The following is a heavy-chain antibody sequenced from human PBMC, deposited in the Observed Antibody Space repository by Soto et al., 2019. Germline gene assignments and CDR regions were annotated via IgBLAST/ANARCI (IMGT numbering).Heavy chain of an antibody. J-gene: IGHJ6*02. CDR2: IVVGSGNT. D-gene: IGHD3-10*01. V-gene: IGHV1-58*01. Sequence: QMQLVQSGPEVKKPGTSVKVSCKASGFTLTSSAVQWVRQARGQRLEWIGWIVVGSGNTNYAQKFQERVTITRDMSTSTAYMELSSLRSEDTAVYYCAAGNYGSGSYYNPLDYYYGMDVWGQGTTVTVSS. CDR1: GFTLTSSA. CDR3: AAGNYGSGSYYNPLDYYYGMDV.